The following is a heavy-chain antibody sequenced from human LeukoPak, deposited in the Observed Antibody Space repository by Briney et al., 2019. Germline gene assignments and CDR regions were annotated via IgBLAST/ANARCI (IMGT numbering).Heavy chain of an antibody. Sequence: NPGGSLRLSCAASGFTFSSYSMNWVRQAPGKGLEWVSSISSSSSYIYYADSVKGRFTISRDVSKNTLYLQMNSLRVEDTALYYCAKVSQLSGWLLAYDYWGQGTPVTVSS. V-gene: IGHV3-21*04. D-gene: IGHD6-19*01. CDR1: GFTFSSYS. CDR3: AKVSQLSGWLLAYDY. J-gene: IGHJ4*02. CDR2: ISSSSSYI.